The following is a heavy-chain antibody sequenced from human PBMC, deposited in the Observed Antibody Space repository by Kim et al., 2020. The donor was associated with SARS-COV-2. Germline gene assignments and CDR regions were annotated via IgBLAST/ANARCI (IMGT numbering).Heavy chain of an antibody. CDR1: GYTFSSYY. J-gene: IGHJ4*02. V-gene: IGHV1-46*01. CDR3: AREFPYTRMRYYDFDY. Sequence: ASVKVSCKASGYTFSSYYMNWVRQAPGQGLEWMGMINPSGGSTNYAQRFQGRVTVTRDTSTSTVYMELSSLRSEDTAVYYCAREFPYTRMRYYDFDYWGQGPQVTVSS. CDR2: INPSGGST. D-gene: IGHD3-22*01.